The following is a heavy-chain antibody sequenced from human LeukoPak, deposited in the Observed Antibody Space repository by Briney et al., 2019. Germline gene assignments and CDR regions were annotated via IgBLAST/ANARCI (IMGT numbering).Heavy chain of an antibody. CDR3: AHITMVRGTSPDAFDI. CDR2: ISGSGGST. V-gene: IGHV3-23*01. J-gene: IGHJ3*02. D-gene: IGHD3-10*01. CDR1: GFTFSSYA. Sequence: GGSLRLSCAASGFTFSSYAMSWVRQAPGKGLEWVSAISGSGGSTYYADSVKGRFTISRGNSKNTLYLQMNSLRAEDTAVYYCAHITMVRGTSPDAFDIWGQGTMVTVSS.